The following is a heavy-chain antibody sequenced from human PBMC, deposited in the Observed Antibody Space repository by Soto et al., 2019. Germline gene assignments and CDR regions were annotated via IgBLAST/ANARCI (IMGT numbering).Heavy chain of an antibody. J-gene: IGHJ4*02. V-gene: IGHV2-5*02. CDR2: IYWDDSK. CDR3: ARRRSSSCYGRFVY. Sequence: SGPTLVNPTQTLTLTCAFSGFSLSTSGVGVGWIRQPPGKALEWLAVIYWDDSKHYSPSLRSRLTITKDTSKNQVVLTMTNMEPGDTPTYYCARRRSSSCYGRFVYWGQGTLVTVSS. CDR1: GFSLSTSGVG. D-gene: IGHD2-2*01.